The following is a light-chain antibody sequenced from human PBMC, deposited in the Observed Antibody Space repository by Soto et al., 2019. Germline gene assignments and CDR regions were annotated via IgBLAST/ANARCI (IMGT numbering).Light chain of an antibody. V-gene: IGLV2-14*01. J-gene: IGLJ1*01. CDR2: EVS. CDR3: SSYTSSSTLEYV. Sequence: QCVLTQPASASVSPGQCIAISCTGTSSDVGGYNYVSWYQQHPGKAPKLMIYEVSNRPSGVSNRFSGSKYGNTASLTISGLQAEDEVDYYCSSYTSSSTLEYVFGTGTTVTVL. CDR1: SSDVGGYNY.